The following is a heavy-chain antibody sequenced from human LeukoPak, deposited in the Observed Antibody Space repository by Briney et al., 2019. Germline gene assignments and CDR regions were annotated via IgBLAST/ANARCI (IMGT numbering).Heavy chain of an antibody. Sequence: ASVKVSCKASGYTFTSYAMHWVRQAPGQRLEWMGWINAGNGNTKYSRKFQGRVTITRDTSASTAYMELSSLRSEDTAVYYCAREGITYFDYWGQGTLVTVSS. CDR1: GYTFTSYA. CDR2: INAGNGNT. J-gene: IGHJ4*02. D-gene: IGHD3-10*01. CDR3: AREGITYFDY. V-gene: IGHV1-3*01.